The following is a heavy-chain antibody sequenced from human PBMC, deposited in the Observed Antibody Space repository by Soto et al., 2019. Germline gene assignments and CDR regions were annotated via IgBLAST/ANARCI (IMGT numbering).Heavy chain of an antibody. D-gene: IGHD3-10*01. V-gene: IGHV1-18*01. CDR3: ARTIEDWFDP. Sequence: ASVKVSCKASGGTFSSYAISWVRQAPGQGLEWMGWIIAYNGKTNYAQKLQGRVTMTTDTSTSTAYMELRSLRSDDTAVYYCARTIEDWFDPWGQGTLVTVSS. J-gene: IGHJ5*02. CDR1: GGTFSSYA. CDR2: IIAYNGKT.